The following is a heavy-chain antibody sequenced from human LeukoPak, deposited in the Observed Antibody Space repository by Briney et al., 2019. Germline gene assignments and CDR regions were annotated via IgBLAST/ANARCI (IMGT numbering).Heavy chain of an antibody. CDR1: GGSISSYY. V-gene: IGHV4-59*01. Sequence: SETLSLTCTVSGGSISSYYWSWIRQPPGKGLEWIGYIYYSGSTNYNPSLKSRVTISVDTSKNQLSLKLSSVTAADTAVYYCARGYYYDSSGYYPSMAFDIWGQGTMVTVSS. CDR2: IYYSGST. CDR3: ARGYYYDSSGYYPSMAFDI. J-gene: IGHJ3*02. D-gene: IGHD3-22*01.